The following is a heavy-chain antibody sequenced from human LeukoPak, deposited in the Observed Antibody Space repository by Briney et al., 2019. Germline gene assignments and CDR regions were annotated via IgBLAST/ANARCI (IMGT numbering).Heavy chain of an antibody. CDR3: ARGDGSTSPRGYGMDV. Sequence: GASVKVSCKASGYTFTSYGISWVRQAPGQGLEWMGWISAYNGNTNYAQKLQGRVTMTTDTSTSTAYMELRSLRSDDTAVYYCARGDGSTSPRGYGMDVWGQGTTVTVSS. D-gene: IGHD2-2*01. CDR2: ISAYNGNT. J-gene: IGHJ6*02. CDR1: GYTFTSYG. V-gene: IGHV1-18*01.